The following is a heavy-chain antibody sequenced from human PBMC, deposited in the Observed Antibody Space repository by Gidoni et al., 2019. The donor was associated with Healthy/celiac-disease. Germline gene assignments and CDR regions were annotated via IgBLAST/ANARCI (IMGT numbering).Heavy chain of an antibody. Sequence: EVQLVESGGGLVQPGGSLRLPCAASGFTFSSYWISWVRQAPGKGLEWVANIKKDGSEKYYVDSVKGRFTISRDNAKNSLYLQMNSLRAEDTAVYYCARASIPPLEWLRLRYYYGMDVWGQGTTVTVSS. CDR3: ARASIPPLEWLRLRYYYGMDV. CDR1: GFTFSSYW. D-gene: IGHD3-3*01. J-gene: IGHJ6*02. V-gene: IGHV3-7*01. CDR2: IKKDGSEK.